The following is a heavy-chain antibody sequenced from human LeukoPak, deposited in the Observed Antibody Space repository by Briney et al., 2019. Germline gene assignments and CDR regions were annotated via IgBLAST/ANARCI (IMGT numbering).Heavy chain of an antibody. Sequence: SDTLSLTCAVYGESLNYYYWSWIRQSPGKGLEWIGDIFDGNTINYNPSLKTRVTISAASSSQQFSLNLKSVTAADPAVYFCASGAWAARLNSWAQGALVIVSS. CDR2: IFDGNTI. D-gene: IGHD4-23*01. CDR3: ASGAWAARLNS. V-gene: IGHV4-34*12. J-gene: IGHJ4*02. CDR1: GESLNYYY.